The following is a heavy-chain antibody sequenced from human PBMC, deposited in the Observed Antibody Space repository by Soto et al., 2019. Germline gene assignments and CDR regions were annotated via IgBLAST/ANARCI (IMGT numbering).Heavy chain of an antibody. Sequence: QVQLQESGPGLVKPSETLSLTCTVSGGSISSYYWSWIRQPPGKGLEWIGYIYYSGSTNYNPSLKSRVTISVDTSKNQFSPKLSSVTAEDTAVYYCARHGYDFWSGYSDYYYYYYMDVWGKGTTVTVSS. V-gene: IGHV4-59*08. D-gene: IGHD3-3*01. CDR1: GGSISSYY. J-gene: IGHJ6*03. CDR3: ARHGYDFWSGYSDYYYYYYMDV. CDR2: IYYSGST.